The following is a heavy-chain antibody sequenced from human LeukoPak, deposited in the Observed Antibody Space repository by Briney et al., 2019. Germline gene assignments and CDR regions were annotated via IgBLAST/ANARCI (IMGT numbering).Heavy chain of an antibody. CDR2: TYYRSKWYN. CDR3: TREVTYYYDSSGYYYVYAFDI. D-gene: IGHD3-22*01. CDR1: GDSVSSNSAA. Sequence: SQTLSLTCAISGDSVSSNSAAWNRIRQSPSRGLEWLGRTYYRSKWYNDYAVSVKSRITINPDTSKNQFSLQLNSVTPEDTAVYYCTREVTYYYDSSGYYYVYAFDIWGQGTMVTVSS. J-gene: IGHJ3*02. V-gene: IGHV6-1*01.